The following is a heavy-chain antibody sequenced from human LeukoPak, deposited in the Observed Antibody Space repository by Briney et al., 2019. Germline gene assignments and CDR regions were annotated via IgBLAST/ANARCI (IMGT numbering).Heavy chain of an antibody. CDR3: ARDSTVVKGNAFDI. J-gene: IGHJ3*02. CDR2: IYYSGST. V-gene: IGHV4-30-4*08. Sequence: TSETLSLTCTVSGGSISSGDYYWSWIRQPPGKGLEWIGYIYYSGSTYYNPSLKSRVTISVDTSKNQFSLKLSSVTAADTAVYYCARDSTVVKGNAFDIWGQGTMVTVSS. D-gene: IGHD4-23*01. CDR1: GGSISSGDYY.